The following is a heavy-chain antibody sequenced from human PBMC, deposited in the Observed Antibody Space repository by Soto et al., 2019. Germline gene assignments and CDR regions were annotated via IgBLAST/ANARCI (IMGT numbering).Heavy chain of an antibody. V-gene: IGHV4-59*01. Sequence: SETLSLTCTVSGGSISSYYWSWIRQPPGKGLEWIGYIYYSGSTNYNPSLKSRVTISVDTSKNQFSLKLSSVTAADTAVYYCARWSCRLRFSGFCGMDVWGKGTTVTVSS. CDR1: GGSISSYY. J-gene: IGHJ6*04. D-gene: IGHD3-3*01. CDR3: ARWSCRLRFSGFCGMDV. CDR2: IYYSGST.